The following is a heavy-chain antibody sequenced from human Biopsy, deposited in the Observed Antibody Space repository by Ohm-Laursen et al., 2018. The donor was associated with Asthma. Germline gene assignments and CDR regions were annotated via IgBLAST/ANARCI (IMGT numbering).Heavy chain of an antibody. Sequence: GTLSLTCPVSGGSIRSHDWTWIRLPPGKGLEYIGDVSHTGSTNYNPSLKSRVTMSLDTSKSQFSLRLTSVTPADTAVYYCARLADCSGGACYSYGWFDPWGQGTRVTVSS. D-gene: IGHD2-15*01. CDR1: GGSIRSHD. CDR3: ARLADCSGGACYSYGWFDP. CDR2: VSHTGST. J-gene: IGHJ5*02. V-gene: IGHV4-59*11.